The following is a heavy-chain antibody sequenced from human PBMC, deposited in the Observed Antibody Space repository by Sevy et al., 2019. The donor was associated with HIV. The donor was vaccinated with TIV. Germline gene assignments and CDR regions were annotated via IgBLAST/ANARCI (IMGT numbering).Heavy chain of an antibody. J-gene: IGHJ4*02. CDR3: ARASLAATAFDY. V-gene: IGHV4-34*01. CDR1: GGSFSGYY. D-gene: IGHD2-21*02. Sequence: SETLSLTCAVYGGSFSGYYWSWIRQPPGKGLEWIGEINHSGSTNYNPSLKSRVTISVDTSKNQFSLKLSSVTAADTAVYYCARASLAATAFDYWGQGTLVTVS. CDR2: INHSGST.